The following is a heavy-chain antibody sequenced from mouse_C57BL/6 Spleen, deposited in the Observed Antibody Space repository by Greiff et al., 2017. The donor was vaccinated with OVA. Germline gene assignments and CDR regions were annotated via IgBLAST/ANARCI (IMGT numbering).Heavy chain of an antibody. D-gene: IGHD4-1*02. J-gene: IGHJ1*03. CDR3: ARRRTNWDLWYFDV. V-gene: IGHV1-42*01. CDR1: GYSFTGYY. Sequence: EVQVVESGPELVKPGASVKISCKASGYSFTGYYMNWVKQSPEKSLEWIGEINPSTGGTTYNQKFKAKATLTVDKSSSTAYMQLKSLTSEDSAVYYCARRRTNWDLWYFDVWGTGTTVTVSS. CDR2: INPSTGGT.